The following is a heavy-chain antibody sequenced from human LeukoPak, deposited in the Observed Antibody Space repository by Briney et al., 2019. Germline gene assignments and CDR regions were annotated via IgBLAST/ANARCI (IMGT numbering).Heavy chain of an antibody. J-gene: IGHJ4*02. CDR2: ISAYNGNT. CDR1: GYTFTSYG. D-gene: IGHD3-10*01. CDR3: ARAMMVRGVIIPSY. Sequence: ASVKVSCMASGYTFTSYGISWVRQAPGQGLEWMGWISAYNGNTNYAQKLQGRVTMTTDTSTSTAYMELRSLRSDDTAVYYCARAMMVRGVIIPSYWGQGTLVTVSS. V-gene: IGHV1-18*01.